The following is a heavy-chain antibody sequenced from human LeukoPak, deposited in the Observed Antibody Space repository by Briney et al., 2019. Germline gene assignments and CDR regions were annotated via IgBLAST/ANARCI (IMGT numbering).Heavy chain of an antibody. CDR2: IYYSGST. Sequence: PSETLSLTCTVSGGSISSSSYYWGWIRQPPGKGLEWIGSIYYSGSTYYNPSLKSRVTISVDTSKNQFSLKLSSVTAADTAVYYCARHLPRQVLTYYDILTGPGFVLVYFDYWGQGTLVTVSS. D-gene: IGHD3-9*01. V-gene: IGHV4-39*01. CDR1: GGSISSSSYY. CDR3: ARHLPRQVLTYYDILTGPGFVLVYFDY. J-gene: IGHJ4*02.